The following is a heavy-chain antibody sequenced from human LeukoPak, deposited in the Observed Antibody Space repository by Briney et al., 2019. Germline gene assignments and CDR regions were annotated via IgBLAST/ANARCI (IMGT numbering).Heavy chain of an antibody. V-gene: IGHV3-23*01. CDR3: AKPDIVVVVPSGMDV. CDR1: RFTFSSYA. D-gene: IGHD2-15*01. Sequence: GGSLRLPCAASRFTFSSYAMSWVRQAPGKGLEWVSAISGSGGSTYYADSVKGRFTISRDNSKNTLYLQMNSLRAEDTAVYYCAKPDIVVVVPSGMDVWGQGTTVTVSS. CDR2: ISGSGGST. J-gene: IGHJ6*02.